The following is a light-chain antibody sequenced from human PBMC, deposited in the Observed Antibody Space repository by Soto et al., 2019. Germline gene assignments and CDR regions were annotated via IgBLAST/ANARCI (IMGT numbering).Light chain of an antibody. CDR3: QQYNDWPWT. V-gene: IGKV3-15*01. CDR2: GAS. CDR1: QSVRSN. Sequence: EIVMTQSPATLSVSPGERATLSCRASQSVRSNLAWYQQKPGQAPRLLIYGASTRATGIPARFSGSGSGTEFTLTISRLQSEEFAVYYCQQYNDWPWTFGQGTKVEIK. J-gene: IGKJ1*01.